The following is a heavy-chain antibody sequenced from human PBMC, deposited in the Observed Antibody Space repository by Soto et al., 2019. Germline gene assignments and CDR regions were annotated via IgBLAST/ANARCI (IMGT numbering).Heavy chain of an antibody. Sequence: GSLRLSCAASGFPFSDSYMSWIRQAPGKGLEWISYITISGNTVYYADSLKGRFTISRDNAKNSLYLQMNSLRAEDTAVYYCAAEVYAITGGRFDPWGQGTLVTVSS. V-gene: IGHV3-11*04. CDR3: AAEVYAITGGRFDP. CDR1: GFPFSDSY. D-gene: IGHD2-8*01. CDR2: ITISGNTV. J-gene: IGHJ5*02.